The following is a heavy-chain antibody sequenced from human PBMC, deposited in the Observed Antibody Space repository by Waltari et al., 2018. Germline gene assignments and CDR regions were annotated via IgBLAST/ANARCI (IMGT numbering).Heavy chain of an antibody. V-gene: IGHV1-24*01. J-gene: IGHJ6*02. D-gene: IGHD5-18*01. CDR2: FDPEDGET. CDR1: GYTLTELS. CDR3: ATSMNGLFGYSYGYGMDV. Sequence: QVQLVQSGAEVKKPGASVKVSCKVSGYTLTELSMHWVRPAPGTGLEWMGGFDPEDGETTYGQKFQGRVTMTEDTSTDTAYMELGSLRSEDTAVYYCATSMNGLFGYSYGYGMDVWGQGTTVTVAS.